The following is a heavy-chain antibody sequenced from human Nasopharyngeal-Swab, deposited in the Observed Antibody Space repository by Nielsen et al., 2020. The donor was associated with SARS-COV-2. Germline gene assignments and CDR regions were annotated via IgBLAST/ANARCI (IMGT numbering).Heavy chain of an antibody. V-gene: IGHV3-21*01. D-gene: IGHD4-23*01. CDR3: ARESGGLHPCFDH. CDR1: GFTFSSYS. CDR2: IGSKSNYR. Sequence: GESLQISCAASGFTFSSYSMIWVRQAPGKGLEWVSSIGSKSNYRNYADSVKGRFTISRDNANNSLYLQMNSLRVEDTAVYFCARESGGLHPCFDHCGQGTLVPVSS. J-gene: IGHJ4*02.